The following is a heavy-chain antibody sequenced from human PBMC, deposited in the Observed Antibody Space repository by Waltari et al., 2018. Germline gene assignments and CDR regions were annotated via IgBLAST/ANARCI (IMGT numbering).Heavy chain of an antibody. CDR3: ARGTTVTASYYFDY. J-gene: IGHJ4*02. CDR2: ISSSGSTI. D-gene: IGHD4-17*01. CDR1: GFTFSSKE. Sequence: EVQLVESGGGLVQPGGSLRLSCAASGFTFSSKEMNWVRRAPGKGLEWVSYISSSGSTIYYADSVKGRFTISRDNAKNSLYLQMNSLRAEDTAVYYCARGTTVTASYYFDYWGQGTLVTVSS. V-gene: IGHV3-48*03.